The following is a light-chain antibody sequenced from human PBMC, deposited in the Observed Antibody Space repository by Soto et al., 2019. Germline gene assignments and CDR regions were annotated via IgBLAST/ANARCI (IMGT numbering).Light chain of an antibody. CDR3: QQYRTYPPWT. CDR2: AAS. V-gene: IGKV3-20*01. Sequence: DILLTQSPGTLSSSPGERATLSCRASQRVSSSYLAWYQQKVGQAPRLLIYAASSKDTGVPDRFSGSGSGTDFTLAISSLEPEDFAVYYCQQYRTYPPWTFGQGTKVEV. CDR1: QRVSSSY. J-gene: IGKJ1*01.